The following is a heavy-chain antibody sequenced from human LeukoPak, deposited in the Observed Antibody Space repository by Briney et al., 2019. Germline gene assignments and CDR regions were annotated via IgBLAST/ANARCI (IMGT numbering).Heavy chain of an antibody. CDR3: ARDRIRIAATPLDH. D-gene: IGHD6-13*01. CDR1: GFTFSSYW. Sequence: GGSLRLSCTASGFTFSSYWMNWVRQAPGKGLEWVANIKQDGSDKYYVDSVKGRFTISRDNAKNSLYLQMNSLRAEDTAVYYCARDRIRIAATPLDHWGQGTLVTVSP. V-gene: IGHV3-7*01. J-gene: IGHJ4*02. CDR2: IKQDGSDK.